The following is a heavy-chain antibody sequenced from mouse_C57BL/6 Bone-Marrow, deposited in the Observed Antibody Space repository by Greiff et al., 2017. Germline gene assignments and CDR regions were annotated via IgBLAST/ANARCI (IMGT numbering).Heavy chain of an antibody. V-gene: IGHV7-1*01. D-gene: IGHD2-4*01. CDR1: GFTFSDFY. CDR2: SRNKANDYTT. J-gene: IGHJ4*01. CDR3: ARDAGDYDGYAMDY. Sequence: EVMLVESGGGLVQSGRSLRLSCATSGFTFSDFYMEWVRQAPGKGLEWIAASRNKANDYTTAYSASVKGRFIVSRDTSQSILYLQMNALRAEDTAIYYCARDAGDYDGYAMDYWGQGTSVTVSS.